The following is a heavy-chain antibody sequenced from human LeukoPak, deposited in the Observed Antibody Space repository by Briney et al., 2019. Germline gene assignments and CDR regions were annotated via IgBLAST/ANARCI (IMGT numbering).Heavy chain of an antibody. CDR1: GGSISSYY. CDR3: ARLNPPEYCSSTSCSTLKYYYYYMDV. D-gene: IGHD2-2*01. Sequence: SETLSLTCTVSGGSISSYYWSWIRQPPGKGLEWIGYIYTSGSTNYNPSLKSRVPISVDTSKNQFSLKLSSVTAADTAVYYCARLNPPEYCSSTSCSTLKYYYYYMDVWGKGTTVTVSS. CDR2: IYTSGST. J-gene: IGHJ6*03. V-gene: IGHV4-4*09.